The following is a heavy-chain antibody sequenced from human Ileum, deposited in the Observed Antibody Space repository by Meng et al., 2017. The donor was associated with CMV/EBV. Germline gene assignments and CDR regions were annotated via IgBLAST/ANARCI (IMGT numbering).Heavy chain of an antibody. V-gene: IGHV3-23*01. J-gene: IGHJ4*02. CDR1: GFTFSSYA. CDR3: ARPSVEYSSSPPFDY. D-gene: IGHD6-6*01. Sequence: SGFTFSSYAMSWVRQAPGKALEWVSLISGTGDNTYYADSVKGRFTISRDNSENMLYLQVSSLRVEDTAVYYCARPSVEYSSSPPFDYWGPGTLVTVSS. CDR2: ISGTGDNT.